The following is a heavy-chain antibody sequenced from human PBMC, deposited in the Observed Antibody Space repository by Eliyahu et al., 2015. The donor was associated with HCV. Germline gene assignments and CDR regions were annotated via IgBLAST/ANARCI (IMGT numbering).Heavy chain of an antibody. CDR3: ARESRTANPFHY. CDR2: ISGYNGNT. D-gene: IGHD1-14*01. CDR1: GYTFTSYG. V-gene: IGHV1-18*01. Sequence: QVQLVQSGAEVKKPGASVKVSCKASGYTFTSYGISWVRQAPGQGLEWLGWISGYNGNTNYAQKLQARVTMTTDTFTSTAYMDLRSLTSDDTAVYYCARESRTANPFHYWGQGTLVTVSS. J-gene: IGHJ4*02.